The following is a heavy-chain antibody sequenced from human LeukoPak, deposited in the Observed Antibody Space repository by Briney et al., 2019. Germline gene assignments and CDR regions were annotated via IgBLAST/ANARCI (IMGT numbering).Heavy chain of an antibody. CDR3: ARDRSYGSGGLDIDY. CDR2: IKQDGSEK. J-gene: IGHJ4*02. V-gene: IGHV3-7*01. D-gene: IGHD3-10*01. CDR1: GFTFSSYW. Sequence: PGGSLRLSCAASGFTFSSYWMSWVRQAPGKGLEWVANIKQDGSEKYYVDSVKGRFTISRDNAKNSLYLQMNSLRVEDTAVYYCARDRSYGSGGLDIDYWGQGTLVTVSS.